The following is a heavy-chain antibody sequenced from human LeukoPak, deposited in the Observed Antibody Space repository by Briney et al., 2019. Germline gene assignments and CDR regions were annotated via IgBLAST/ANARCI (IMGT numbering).Heavy chain of an antibody. CDR3: TRAGYGSGSYNIDY. J-gene: IGHJ4*02. CDR1: GYTFTSYG. D-gene: IGHD3-10*01. V-gene: IGHV1-18*01. Sequence: ASVKVSCKASGYTFTSYGISWVRQAPGQGLDWIECISAYNGNTNYAQKLQGRVTMTTDTSTSTAYMELRSLRSDDTAVYYCTRAGYGSGSYNIDYWGQGTLVTVSS. CDR2: ISAYNGNT.